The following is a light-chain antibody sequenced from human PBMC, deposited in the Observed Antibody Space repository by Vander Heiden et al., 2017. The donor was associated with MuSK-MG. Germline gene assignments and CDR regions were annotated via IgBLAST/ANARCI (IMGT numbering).Light chain of an antibody. CDR3: QQEDTTPRT. J-gene: IGKJ1*01. Sequence: EVVLTQSPGTLSLSPGERATLSCRASQSVSSNYLAWYQQKPGQAPRLLIYGASNRATGIPDRFSGSGSGTDYTLTISRLGPEDFAVYYCQQEDTTPRTFGQGTKVXIK. CDR1: QSVSSNY. CDR2: GAS. V-gene: IGKV3-20*01.